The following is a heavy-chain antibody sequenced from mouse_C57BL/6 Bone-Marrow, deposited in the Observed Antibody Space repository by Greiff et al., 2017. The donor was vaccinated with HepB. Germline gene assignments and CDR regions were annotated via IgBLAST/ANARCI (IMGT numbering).Heavy chain of an antibody. V-gene: IGHV1-59*01. D-gene: IGHD2-5*01. CDR2: IDPSDSYT. J-gene: IGHJ2*01. CDR3: ARRDYSNYPYYFDY. Sequence: VQLQQPGAELVRPGTSVKLSCKASGYTFTSYWMHWVKQRPGQGLEWIGVIDPSDSYTNYNQKFKGKATLTVDTSSSTAYMQLSSLTSEDSAVYYCARRDYSNYPYYFDYWGQGTTLTVSS. CDR1: GYTFTSYW.